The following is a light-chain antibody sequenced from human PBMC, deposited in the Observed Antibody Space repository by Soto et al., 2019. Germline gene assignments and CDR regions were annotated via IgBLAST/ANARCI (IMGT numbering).Light chain of an antibody. Sequence: EIVMTQSPGTLSVSPGERATLSCTASQSVSSNLAWYQQKPGQAPRLLIYGASTRATGIPARFSGSGSGTEFTLTINSLQSEDFAVYYCQQYDNWTWTFGQGTKVDTK. CDR3: QQYDNWTWT. CDR2: GAS. J-gene: IGKJ1*01. V-gene: IGKV3-15*01. CDR1: QSVSSN.